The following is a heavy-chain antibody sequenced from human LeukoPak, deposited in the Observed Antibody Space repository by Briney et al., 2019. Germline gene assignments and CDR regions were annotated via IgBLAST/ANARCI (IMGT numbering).Heavy chain of an antibody. V-gene: IGHV4-30-4*08. J-gene: IGHJ4*02. CDR3: ARASTAKLRYFDY. CDR1: GGSISSGDYY. Sequence: PSETLSLTCTVSGGSISSGDYYWSWIRQPPGKGLEWIGYIYYSGSTYYNPSLKSRVTISVDTSKNQFSLKLSSVTAADTAVYYCARASTAKLRYFDYWGQGTLVTVSS. D-gene: IGHD4-17*01. CDR2: IYYSGST.